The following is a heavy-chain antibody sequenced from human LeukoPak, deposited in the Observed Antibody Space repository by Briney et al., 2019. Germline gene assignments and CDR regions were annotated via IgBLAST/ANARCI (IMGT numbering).Heavy chain of an antibody. CDR3: ARGRGWSSGWFPPFDY. Sequence: ASVKVSCKASGYTFTSYDINWVRQATGQGLEWMGWMNPNSGNTGYAQKFQGRVTMTRNTSISTAYMELSSLRSEDTAVYYCARGRGWSSGWFPPFDYWGQGTLVTVSS. CDR2: MNPNSGNT. CDR1: GYTFTSYD. J-gene: IGHJ4*02. D-gene: IGHD6-19*01. V-gene: IGHV1-8*01.